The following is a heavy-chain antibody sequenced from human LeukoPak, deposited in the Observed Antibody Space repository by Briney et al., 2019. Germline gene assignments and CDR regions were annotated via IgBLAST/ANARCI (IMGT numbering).Heavy chain of an antibody. CDR1: GGSFSGYY. CDR2: INHSGGT. V-gene: IGHV4-34*01. D-gene: IGHD4-17*01. Sequence: PSETLSLTCAVYGGSFSGYYWSWIRQPPGKGLEWIGEINHSGGTNYNPSLKSRVTISVDTSKNQFPLKLSSVTAADTAVYYCARAVPPPADYWGQGTLVTVSS. CDR3: ARAVPPPADY. J-gene: IGHJ4*02.